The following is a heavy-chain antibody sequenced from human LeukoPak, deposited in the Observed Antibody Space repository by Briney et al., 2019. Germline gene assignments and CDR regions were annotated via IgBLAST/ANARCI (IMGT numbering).Heavy chain of an antibody. Sequence: PGGSLRLSCAASGFTFSSYEMNWVRQAPGKGLEWVSYISSSGSTIYYADSVKGRFTISRDNAKNSLYLQMNSLRAEDTVVYYCARGRYSSGFDYWGQGTLVTVSS. CDR1: GFTFSSYE. CDR3: ARGRYSSGFDY. CDR2: ISSSGSTI. D-gene: IGHD6-19*01. J-gene: IGHJ4*02. V-gene: IGHV3-48*03.